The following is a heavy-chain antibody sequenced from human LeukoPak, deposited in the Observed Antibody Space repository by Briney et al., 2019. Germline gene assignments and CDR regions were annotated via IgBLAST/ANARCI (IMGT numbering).Heavy chain of an antibody. V-gene: IGHV1-2*02. CDR1: EYTFTAYY. D-gene: IGHD6-13*01. J-gene: IGHJ4*02. CDR3: AREVQVSIAAAGTEALDY. Sequence: GASVRVSCKASEYTFTAYYMHWVRQAPGQGLEWMGWINPTSGGTNYAQKFQGRVTITADKSTSTAYMELSSLRSEDTAVYYCAREVQVSIAAAGTEALDYWGQGTLVTVSS. CDR2: INPTSGGT.